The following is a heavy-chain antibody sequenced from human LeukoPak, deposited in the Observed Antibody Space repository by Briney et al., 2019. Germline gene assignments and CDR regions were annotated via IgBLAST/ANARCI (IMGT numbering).Heavy chain of an antibody. V-gene: IGHV4-31*03. Sequence: SQTLSLTCTVSGGSISSGGYYWSWIRQHPGKGLEWIGYIYYSGSTYYNPSLKSRVTISVDTSKNQFSLKLSSVTAADTAVYYCASLTPRSSSSWFDYWGQGTLVTVSS. J-gene: IGHJ4*02. CDR2: IYYSGST. CDR1: GGSISSGGYY. D-gene: IGHD6-13*01. CDR3: ASLTPRSSSSWFDY.